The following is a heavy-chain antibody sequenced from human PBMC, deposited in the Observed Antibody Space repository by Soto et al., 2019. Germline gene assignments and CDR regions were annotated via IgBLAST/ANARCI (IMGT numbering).Heavy chain of an antibody. D-gene: IGHD2-2*02. Sequence: SGPTLVNPTETLTLTCTVSGFSLSNARMGVSWIRQPPGKALEWLAHIFSSDAKSYSTSLKSRLTISKDTSKSQVVLTMTNMDPVDTATYYCARILPYCSSTNCYTFGWFDPWGQGTLVTVSS. CDR2: IFSSDAK. CDR3: ARILPYCSSTNCYTFGWFDP. CDR1: GFSLSNARMG. J-gene: IGHJ5*02. V-gene: IGHV2-26*01.